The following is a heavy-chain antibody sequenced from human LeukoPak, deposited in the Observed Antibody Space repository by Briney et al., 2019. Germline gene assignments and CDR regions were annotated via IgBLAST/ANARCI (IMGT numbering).Heavy chain of an antibody. Sequence: GGSLRLSCEASGFTITNNWMNWVRQAPGKGLEWVANMKPDGSEKYYVDSVKGRFAISRDNAKKSLYLRINTLRAEDTAVYYCVRGPRIAATSYWGQGTLVTVSS. CDR1: GFTITNNW. V-gene: IGHV3-7*03. D-gene: IGHD6-25*01. CDR3: VRGPRIAATSY. CDR2: MKPDGSEK. J-gene: IGHJ4*02.